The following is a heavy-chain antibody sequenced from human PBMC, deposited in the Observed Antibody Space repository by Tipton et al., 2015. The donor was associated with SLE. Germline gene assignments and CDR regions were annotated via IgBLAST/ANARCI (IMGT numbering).Heavy chain of an antibody. CDR2: ISDSGST. CDR3: ARYPYDSNGNHYYYYFGMDV. CDR1: DGSISSFY. V-gene: IGHV4-59*12. Sequence: TLSLTCTVSDGSISSFYWSWIRQPPGKGLEWIGYISDSGSTNYNPSLRSRVAISVDTSKNQFSLRLSSVTAADTAVYYCARYPYDSNGNHYYYYFGMDVWGQGTTVTVSS. J-gene: IGHJ6*02. D-gene: IGHD3-22*01.